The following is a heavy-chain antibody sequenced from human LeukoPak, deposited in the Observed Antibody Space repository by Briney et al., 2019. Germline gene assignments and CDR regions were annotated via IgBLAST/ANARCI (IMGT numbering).Heavy chain of an antibody. CDR2: IYPGDSDT. D-gene: IGHD5-24*01. J-gene: IGHJ5*02. Sequence: GESLQISCQGSGYSFTSYWIGWVRQMPGKGLEWMGIIYPGDSDTRYSPSFQGQVTISADKSISTAYLQWSSLKASDTAMYYCARHGDGYNYGNWFDPWGQGTLVTVSS. CDR3: ARHGDGYNYGNWFDP. CDR1: GYSFTSYW. V-gene: IGHV5-51*01.